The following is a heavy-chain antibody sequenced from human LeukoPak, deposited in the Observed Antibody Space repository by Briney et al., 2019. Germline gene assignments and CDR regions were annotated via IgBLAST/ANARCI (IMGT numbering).Heavy chain of an antibody. J-gene: IGHJ4*02. CDR3: TREENSSGWEEYYFDY. CDR2: IKSKTDGGTT. Sequence: GGSLRLSCAASGFTFSNAWMSWVRQAPGKGLEWVGRIKSKTDGGTTDYAAPVKGRFTISRDDSKSIAYLQMNSLKTEDTAVYYCTREENSSGWEEYYFDYWGQGTLVTVSS. D-gene: IGHD6-19*01. CDR1: GFTFSNAW. V-gene: IGHV3-15*01.